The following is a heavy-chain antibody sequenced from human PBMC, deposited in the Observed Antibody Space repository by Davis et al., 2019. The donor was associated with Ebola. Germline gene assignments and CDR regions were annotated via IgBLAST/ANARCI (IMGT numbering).Heavy chain of an antibody. CDR3: AYGKSYGQDTFDS. J-gene: IGHJ3*02. V-gene: IGHV2-5*02. D-gene: IGHD5-18*01. Sequence: SGPTLPHLTHLLTLTHPFSLLSPLTRGVGVGWLRQPPRKPLEFLALIYWDDDKRYSPSLKSRLTITKDTSKNQVVLTMTNMDPVDTGAYYCAYGKSYGQDTFDSWGQGTMVTVSS. CDR1: LLSPLTRGVG. CDR2: IYWDDDK.